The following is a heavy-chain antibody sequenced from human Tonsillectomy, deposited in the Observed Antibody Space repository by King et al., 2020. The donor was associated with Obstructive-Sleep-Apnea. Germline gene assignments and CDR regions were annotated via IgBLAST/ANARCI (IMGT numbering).Heavy chain of an antibody. D-gene: IGHD3-16*01. CDR3: VKGGLGDL. Sequence: QLQESGPGLVKPAGTLSLTCAVSGGSLTSADWWSWVRQPPGKGLEWIGEIYHGGTTHYHPPLASRVAMSLDWPKNQFSLKVTSVTAADSAVYYCVKGGLGDLWGQGTLVTVSS. CDR1: GGSLTSADW. J-gene: IGHJ5*02. V-gene: IGHV4-4*02. CDR2: IYHGGTT.